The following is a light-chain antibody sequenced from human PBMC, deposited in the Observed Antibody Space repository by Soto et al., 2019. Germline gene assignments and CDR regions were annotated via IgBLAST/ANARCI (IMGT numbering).Light chain of an antibody. CDR1: ESIRSSY. CDR2: GSS. V-gene: IGKV3-20*01. J-gene: IGKJ1*01. CDR3: QHYGTSRT. Sequence: EIVLTQSPGTLSLSPGDRATLSCRASESIRSSYLAWYQLKPGQGPRLLIFGSSSRPTGIPARFSGYGSGTDFTLSISRLEPEDFAVYYCQHYGTSRTFGQGTKVE.